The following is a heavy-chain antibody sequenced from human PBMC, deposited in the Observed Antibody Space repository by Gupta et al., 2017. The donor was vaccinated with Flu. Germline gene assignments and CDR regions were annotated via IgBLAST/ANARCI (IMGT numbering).Heavy chain of an antibody. Sequence: VQLVDSRRVLVQPGWSLRLSCAASGSTFRNYDMHWVRQSTGKGLEWVSASGADGDTNYPESVKGRCTSARETAKNSFYSQKNSLRVGDSGVDYGARVKAYAKEWNVDRWGRGTRVTVSS. CDR1: GSTFRNYD. CDR2: SGADGDT. V-gene: IGHV3-13*01. D-gene: IGHD2-2*01. CDR3: ARVKAYAKEWNVDR. J-gene: IGHJ2*01.